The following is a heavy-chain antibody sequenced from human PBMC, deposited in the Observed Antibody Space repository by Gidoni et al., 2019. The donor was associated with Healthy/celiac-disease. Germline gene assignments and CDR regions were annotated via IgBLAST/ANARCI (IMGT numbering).Heavy chain of an antibody. Sequence: EVQLVESGGGLVKPGGSLRLSCAASGFTFSSYSMNWVRQAPGKGLEWVSSISSSSSYIYYADSVKGRFTISRDNAKNSLYLQMNSLRAEDTAVYYCARAPLYRYSGSYRPDNLPGKDWGQGTLVTVSS. V-gene: IGHV3-21*01. J-gene: IGHJ4*02. CDR3: ARAPLYRYSGSYRPDNLPGKD. CDR1: GFTFSSYS. D-gene: IGHD1-26*01. CDR2: ISSSSSYI.